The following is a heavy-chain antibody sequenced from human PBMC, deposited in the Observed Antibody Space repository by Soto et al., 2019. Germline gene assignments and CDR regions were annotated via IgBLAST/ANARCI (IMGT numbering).Heavy chain of an antibody. V-gene: IGHV3-23*05. CDR2: IDNSGGIT. Sequence: EVQLLESGGGLVQPGGSLRLSCAATGLTFSTYAMSWVRQAPGKGLEWVSTIDNSGGITYYADSVKGRFTISRDNSKNTLSLQMNSLRAEDTAVYYCAKGGYNYGFLFDCWGQGTLVTVSS. D-gene: IGHD5-18*01. CDR3: AKGGYNYGFLFDC. J-gene: IGHJ4*02. CDR1: GLTFSTYA.